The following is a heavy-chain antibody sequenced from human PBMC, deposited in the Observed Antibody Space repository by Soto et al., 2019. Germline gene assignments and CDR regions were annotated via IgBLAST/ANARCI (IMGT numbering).Heavy chain of an antibody. J-gene: IGHJ5*02. D-gene: IGHD4-17*01. CDR1: GYNFATYW. V-gene: IGHV5-51*01. Sequence: GESLKISCEGFGYNFATYWIAWVRQMPGKGLEYMGIIYPGDSDSRYSPSFQGQVTFSADKSISTAHMQWSSLKASDTAMYYCARHGFYGDYASNYFDPWGQGTLVTVSS. CDR2: IYPGDSDS. CDR3: ARHGFYGDYASNYFDP.